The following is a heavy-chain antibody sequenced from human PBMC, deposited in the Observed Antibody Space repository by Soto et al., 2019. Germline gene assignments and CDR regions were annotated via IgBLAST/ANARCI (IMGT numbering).Heavy chain of an antibody. CDR1: GGSFIGYY. V-gene: IGHV4-34*01. D-gene: IGHD4-17*01. J-gene: IGHJ4*02. CDR3: ARGSDYGDYD. CDR2: INHGGST. Sequence: QVQLQQWGAGLLRPSETLSLTCSVYGGSFIGYYWSWIRQPPGKGLEWIGEINHGGSTIYNPSLKSRVTMSVDTSKNPFSLNLNSVTAAATAMYYCARGSDYGDYDWGQGTLVTVSS.